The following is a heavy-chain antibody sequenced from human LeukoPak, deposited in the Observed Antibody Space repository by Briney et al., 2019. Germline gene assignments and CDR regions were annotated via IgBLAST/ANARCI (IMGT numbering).Heavy chain of an antibody. J-gene: IGHJ6*03. Sequence: PGGSLRLSCAISGFTYSMSWVRQAPGKGLEWVSSISASGGGTHYAGSGKGRFTISRDNSKKTMYLQMSSLRVDDTAKYFCAAWDPNFYYMDVWGKGTTVTVSS. CDR2: ISASGGGT. V-gene: IGHV3-23*01. CDR1: GFTYS. CDR3: AAWDPNFYYMDV. D-gene: IGHD1-26*01.